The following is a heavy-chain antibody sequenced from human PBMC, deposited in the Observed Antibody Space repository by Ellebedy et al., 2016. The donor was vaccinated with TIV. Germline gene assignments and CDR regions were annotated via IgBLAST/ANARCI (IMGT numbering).Heavy chain of an antibody. V-gene: IGHV3-30*18. J-gene: IGHJ4*02. Sequence: GGSLRPSCAASGFTFSSHGMHWVRQGPGKGLEWVAVISYDGRNEYYAGSVKGRFTISRDNSKNTVYLQMNSLRAEDTAVYYCAKDGSGAVANWGSAYYFDCWGQGILVTVSS. D-gene: IGHD6-19*01. CDR1: GFTFSSHG. CDR3: AKDGSGAVANWGSAYYFDC. CDR2: ISYDGRNE.